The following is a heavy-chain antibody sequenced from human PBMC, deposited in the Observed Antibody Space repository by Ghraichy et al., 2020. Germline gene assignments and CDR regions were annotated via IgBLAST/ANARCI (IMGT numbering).Heavy chain of an antibody. D-gene: IGHD3-9*01. CDR3: ARAWSYYDILTGYFTPATFDY. Sequence: SETLSLTCTVSGGSISSYYWSWIRQPPGKGLEWIGYIYYSGSTNYNPSLKSRVTISVDTSKNQFSLKLSSVTAADTAVYYCARAWSYYDILTGYFTPATFDYWGQGTLVTVSS. CDR1: GGSISSYY. CDR2: IYYSGST. V-gene: IGHV4-59*01. J-gene: IGHJ4*02.